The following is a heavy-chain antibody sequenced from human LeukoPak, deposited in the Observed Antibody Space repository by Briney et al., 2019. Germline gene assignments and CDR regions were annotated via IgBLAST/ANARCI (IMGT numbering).Heavy chain of an antibody. CDR3: ARFGSFLNAFDI. D-gene: IGHD2-15*01. Sequence: GGSLRLSCAASGFTFSSYAMHWVRQAPGKGLEYVSAISSNGGSTYYANPVKGRFTISRDNSKNTLYLQMGSLRAEGMAVYYCARFGSFLNAFDIWGQGTMVTVSS. J-gene: IGHJ3*02. CDR2: ISSNGGST. V-gene: IGHV3-64*01. CDR1: GFTFSSYA.